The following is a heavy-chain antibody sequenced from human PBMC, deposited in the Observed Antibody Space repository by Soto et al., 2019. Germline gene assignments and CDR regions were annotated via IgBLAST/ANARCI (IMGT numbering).Heavy chain of an antibody. V-gene: IGHV1-18*01. Sequence: QVPLVQSGAEVKKPGASVKVSCKASGYTFNSSGMSWVRQAPGQGVAWLGWISAHTGSSEYAQRFQGRLTMTTDRSTSTAYMELRSLRSDDTAVYFCARAFFYQGSDSRGDSCDAFDFWGPGTLVTVSS. CDR3: ARAFFYQGSDSRGDSCDAFDF. CDR2: ISAHTGSS. CDR1: GYTFNSSG. D-gene: IGHD3-22*01. J-gene: IGHJ3*01.